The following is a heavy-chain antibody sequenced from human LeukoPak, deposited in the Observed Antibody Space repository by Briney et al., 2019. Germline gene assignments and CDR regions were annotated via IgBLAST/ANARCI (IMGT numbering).Heavy chain of an antibody. D-gene: IGHD3-10*01. CDR3: AREYKNYYGSGSYYPD. J-gene: IGHJ4*02. CDR1: GYTFTSYG. Sequence: ASVKFSCKASGYTFTSYGIGWVRQAPGQGLEWMGWISAYNGNTNYAQKLQGRVTMTTDTSTSTAYMELRSLRSDDTAVYYCAREYKNYYGSGSYYPDWGQGTLVTVSS. V-gene: IGHV1-18*01. CDR2: ISAYNGNT.